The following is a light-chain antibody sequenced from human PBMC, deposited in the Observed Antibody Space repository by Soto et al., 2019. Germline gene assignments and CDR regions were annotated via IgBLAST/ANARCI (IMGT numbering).Light chain of an antibody. V-gene: IGLV2-14*01. CDR2: DVS. J-gene: IGLJ1*01. CDR3: SSYTSSSTLAV. CDR1: SSDVGGYNY. Sequence: QSVLTQPASVSGSPGQSITISCTGTSSDVGGYNYVSWYQQHPGKAPKLMIYDVSNRPSGVSNRFSGSKSGNMASLTISGLQAEDEADYYCSSYTSSSTLAVFGTGTKVTVL.